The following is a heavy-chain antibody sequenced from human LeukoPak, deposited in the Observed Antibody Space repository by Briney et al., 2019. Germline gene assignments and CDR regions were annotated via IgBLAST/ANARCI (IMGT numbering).Heavy chain of an antibody. D-gene: IGHD6-19*01. J-gene: IGHJ4*02. CDR3: AKVVGYSSGWRFDY. Sequence: PGGSLRLSCAASGFTFSSYAMSWVRQAPGKGLEWVAAISGSGGSTYYADSVKGRFTISRDNSKNTLYLQMNSLRAEDTAVYYCAKVVGYSSGWRFDYWGQGTLVTVSS. CDR1: GFTFSSYA. CDR2: ISGSGGST. V-gene: IGHV3-23*01.